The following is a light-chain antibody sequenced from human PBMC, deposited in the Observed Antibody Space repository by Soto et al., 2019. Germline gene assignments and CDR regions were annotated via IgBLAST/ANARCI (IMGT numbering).Light chain of an antibody. CDR1: SSNIGAGYD. V-gene: IGLV1-40*01. CDR2: GNS. J-gene: IGLJ1*01. Sequence: QLVLTQPPSVSGAPGQRVTISCTGSSSNIGAGYDVHWYQQLPGTAPKLLIYGNSNRPSGVPDRFSGSKSGTSASLAITGLQAEDVADYYCQSYDSSLSGKVFGTGTKLTVL. CDR3: QSYDSSLSGKV.